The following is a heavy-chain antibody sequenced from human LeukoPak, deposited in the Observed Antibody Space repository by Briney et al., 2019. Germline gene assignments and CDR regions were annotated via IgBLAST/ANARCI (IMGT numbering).Heavy chain of an antibody. Sequence: SETLSLTCAVYGGSFSGYYWSWIRQPPGKGLEWIGEINHSGGTNYNPSLKSRVTISVDTSKNQFSLKLSSVTAADTAVYYCARRGGDGSGSYYKAWGQGILVTVSS. CDR3: ARRGGDGSGSYYKA. J-gene: IGHJ5*02. V-gene: IGHV4-34*01. D-gene: IGHD3-10*01. CDR2: INHSGGT. CDR1: GGSFSGYY.